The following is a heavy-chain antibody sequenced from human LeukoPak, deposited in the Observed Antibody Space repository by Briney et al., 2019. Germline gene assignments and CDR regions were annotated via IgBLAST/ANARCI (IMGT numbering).Heavy chain of an antibody. D-gene: IGHD3-9*01. J-gene: IGHJ4*02. CDR1: GGSISSGDYY. V-gene: IGHV4-30-4*01. CDR2: IYYSGST. Sequence: KPSQTLSLTCTVSGGSISSGDYYWSWIRQPPGKGLEWIGYIYYSGSTYYNPSLKSRVTISVDTSKNQFPLKLSSVTAADTAVYYCARVQRELRYFDWKGSIADYWGQGTLVTVSS. CDR3: ARVQRELRYFDWKGSIADY.